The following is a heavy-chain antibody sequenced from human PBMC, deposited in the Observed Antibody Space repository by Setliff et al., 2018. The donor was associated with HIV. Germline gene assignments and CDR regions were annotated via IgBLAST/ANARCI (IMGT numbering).Heavy chain of an antibody. Sequence: ASVKVSCKASGYTFTSYAMHWVRQAPGQRLEWMGWINAGNGNTKYSQKFQGRLTITADEYTGTAYMELSSLRSEDTAVYYCATRGRDLGFDYWGQGTLVTVSS. D-gene: IGHD1-1*01. CDR1: GYTFTSYA. V-gene: IGHV1-3*01. CDR3: ATRGRDLGFDY. J-gene: IGHJ4*02. CDR2: INAGNGNT.